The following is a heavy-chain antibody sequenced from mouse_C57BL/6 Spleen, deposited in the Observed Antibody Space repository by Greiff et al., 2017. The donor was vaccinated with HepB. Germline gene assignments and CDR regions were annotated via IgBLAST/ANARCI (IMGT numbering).Heavy chain of an antibody. CDR1: GYTFTSYW. J-gene: IGHJ3*01. V-gene: IGHV1-69*01. Sequence: VQLKQPGAELVMPGASVKLSCKASGYTFTSYWMHWVKQRPGQGLEWIGEIDPSDSYTNYNQKFKGKSTLTVDKSSSTAYMQLSSLTSEDSAVYYCAREGELRRSWFAYWGQGTLVTVSA. CDR3: AREGELRRSWFAY. CDR2: IDPSDSYT.